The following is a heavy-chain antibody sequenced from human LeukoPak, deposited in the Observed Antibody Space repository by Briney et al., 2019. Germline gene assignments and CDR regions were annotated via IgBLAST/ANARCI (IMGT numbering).Heavy chain of an antibody. D-gene: IGHD3-3*01. CDR1: GGSISSGSYY. CDR2: IYTSGST. V-gene: IGHV4-61*02. CDR3: ARDSPHDLRFFWD. J-gene: IGHJ4*02. Sequence: SETLSLTCTVSGGSISSGSYYWSWIRQPAGKGLEWIGRIYTSGSTNYNPSLKSRVTISVDTSKNQFSLKLSSVTAADTAVYYCARDSPHDLRFFWDWGQGTLVTVSS.